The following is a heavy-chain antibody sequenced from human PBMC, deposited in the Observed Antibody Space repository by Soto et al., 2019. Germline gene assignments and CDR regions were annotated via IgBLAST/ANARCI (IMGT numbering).Heavy chain of an antibody. CDR1: GFTLSSYA. Sequence: GSLRLSCSVSGFTLSSYAMHWVRQAPGKGLEYAASISSNGGSTYYADPVKGRFTISRDNSKNTLYLQMSSLRPEDTAVYYCVKDRYVDYWGQGTLVTVSS. CDR2: ISSNGGST. CDR3: VKDRYVDY. J-gene: IGHJ4*02. V-gene: IGHV3-64D*06.